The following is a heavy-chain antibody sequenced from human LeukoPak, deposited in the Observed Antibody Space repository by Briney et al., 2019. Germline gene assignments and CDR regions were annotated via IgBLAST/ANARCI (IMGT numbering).Heavy chain of an antibody. J-gene: IGHJ4*02. CDR3: TSGYCSSTSCPPAH. D-gene: IGHD2-2*01. CDR2: ISSSSSTI. CDR1: GFTVNNNY. V-gene: IGHV3-48*01. Sequence: GGSLRLSCAASGFTVNNNYMSWVRQAPGKGLEWVSYISSSSSTIYYADSVKGRFTISRDNAKNSLYLQMNSLRAEDTAVYYCTSGYCSSTSCPPAHWGQGTLVTVSS.